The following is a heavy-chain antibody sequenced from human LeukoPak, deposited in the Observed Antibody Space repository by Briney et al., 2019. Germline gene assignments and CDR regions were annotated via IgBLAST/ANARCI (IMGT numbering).Heavy chain of an antibody. V-gene: IGHV4-59*01. CDR1: GGSISSYY. J-gene: IGHJ5*02. Sequence: PSETLSLTCTVSGGSISSYYWSWIRQPPGKGLEWIGYIYYSGSTNYNPSLKSRVTISVDTSKNQFSLKLSSVTAADTAVYYCARVGQASPAYSSGWYSWFDPWGQGTLVTVSS. CDR2: IYYSGST. CDR3: ARVGQASPAYSSGWYSWFDP. D-gene: IGHD6-19*01.